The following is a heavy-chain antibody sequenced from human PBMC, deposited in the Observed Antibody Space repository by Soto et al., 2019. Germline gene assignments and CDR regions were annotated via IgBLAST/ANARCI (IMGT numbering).Heavy chain of an antibody. D-gene: IGHD3-10*01. J-gene: IGHJ6*02. CDR3: ARDQAMVRGAGAVGGYYYYGMDV. Sequence: GGSLRLSCAASGFTFSSYAMHWVRQAPGKGLEWVAVISYDGSNKYYADSVKGRFTISRDNSKNTRYLQMNSLRAEDTAVYYCARDQAMVRGAGAVGGYYYYGMDVWGQGTTVTVSS. V-gene: IGHV3-30-3*01. CDR2: ISYDGSNK. CDR1: GFTFSSYA.